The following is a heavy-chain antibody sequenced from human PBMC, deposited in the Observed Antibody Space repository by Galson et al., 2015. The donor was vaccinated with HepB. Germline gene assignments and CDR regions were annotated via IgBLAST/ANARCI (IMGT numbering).Heavy chain of an antibody. Sequence: SLRLSCAASGFTFRSYGMHRVRQAPGKGLEWVAVIWYDGSNKYYADSVKGRFTISRDNSKNTLYLQMNSLRAEDTAVYYCARGDHAGSSWPLLPGGYWGQGTLVTVSS. D-gene: IGHD6-13*01. V-gene: IGHV3-33*01. CDR2: IWYDGSNK. CDR3: ARGDHAGSSWPLLPGGY. J-gene: IGHJ4*02. CDR1: GFTFRSYG.